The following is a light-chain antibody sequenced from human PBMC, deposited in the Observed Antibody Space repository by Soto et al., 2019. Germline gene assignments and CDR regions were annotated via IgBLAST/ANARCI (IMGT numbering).Light chain of an antibody. CDR2: DAS. CDR3: QQYDNLPPI. CDR1: QDISNY. J-gene: IGKJ3*01. V-gene: IGKV1-33*01. Sequence: DIQMTQSPSSLSASVGDRVTITCQASQDISNYLNWYQQKPGKAPKLLIYDASNLETGVPSRFSGSGSGTDFTFTTSSLPPEDIATYYCQQYDNLPPIFGPGTKVDIK.